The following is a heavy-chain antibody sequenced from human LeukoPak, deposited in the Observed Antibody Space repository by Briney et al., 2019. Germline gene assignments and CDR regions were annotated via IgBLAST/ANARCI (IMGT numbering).Heavy chain of an antibody. V-gene: IGHV1-18*01. CDR3: ARDTYSSSSWRLDP. J-gene: IGHJ5*02. D-gene: IGHD6-6*01. CDR1: GYTFTSYG. Sequence: ASVKVSCKASGYTFTSYGISWVRQAPGQGLEWMGWISAYNGNTNYAQKLQGRVTMTTDTSTSTAYMELESLGSDDTAVYYCARDTYSSSSWRLDPWGQGTLVTVSS. CDR2: ISAYNGNT.